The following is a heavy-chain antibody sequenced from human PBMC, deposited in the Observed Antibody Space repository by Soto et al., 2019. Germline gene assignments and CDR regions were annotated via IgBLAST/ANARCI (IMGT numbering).Heavy chain of an antibody. CDR2: IYYSGST. CDR3: ARGSPFSLRYFDWLSSQLDY. D-gene: IGHD3-9*01. CDR1: GGSISSYY. Sequence: NPSETLSLTCTVSGGSISSYYWSWIRQPPGKGLEWIGYIYYSGSTNYNPSLKSRVTISVDTSKNQFSLKLSSVTAADTAVYYCARGSPFSLRYFDWLSSQLDYWGQRTLVTVSS. V-gene: IGHV4-59*12. J-gene: IGHJ4*02.